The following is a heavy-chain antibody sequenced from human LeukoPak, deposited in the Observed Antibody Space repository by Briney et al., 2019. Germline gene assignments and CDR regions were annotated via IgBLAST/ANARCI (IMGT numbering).Heavy chain of an antibody. V-gene: IGHV1-2*02. CDR1: GYTFTGYY. Sequence: GASVKVSCKASGYTFTGYYMHWVRQAPGQGLEWMGWINPNSGGTNYAQKFQGRVTMTRDTSISTAYMELSRLRSDDTAVYYCARTYSSSSGYYYYMDVWGKGTTVTVSS. CDR2: INPNSGGT. CDR3: ARTYSSSSGYYYYMDV. D-gene: IGHD6-6*01. J-gene: IGHJ6*03.